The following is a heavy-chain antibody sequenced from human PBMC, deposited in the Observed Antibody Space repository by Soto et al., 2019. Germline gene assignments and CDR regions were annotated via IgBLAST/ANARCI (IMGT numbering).Heavy chain of an antibody. Sequence: SETLSLTYTVSSASISSSSYTWGWIRQPPGEGLEWIGSIYHSGSTYYNPSLKSRVTISVDRSKNQFSLKMSSVTAADTAVYYCARVPGDFWSGYYSWFDPWGQGTLVTVSS. D-gene: IGHD3-3*01. CDR1: SASISSSSYT. CDR2: IYHSGST. V-gene: IGHV4-39*07. CDR3: ARVPGDFWSGYYSWFDP. J-gene: IGHJ5*02.